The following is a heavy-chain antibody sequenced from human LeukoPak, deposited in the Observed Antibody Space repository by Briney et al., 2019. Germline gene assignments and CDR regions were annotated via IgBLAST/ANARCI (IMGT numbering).Heavy chain of an antibody. CDR1: GFTFSDRY. V-gene: IGHV3-72*01. D-gene: IGHD2-15*01. Sequence: GGSLRLSCAASGFTFSDRYMDWVRQAPGKGLEWVGRYRNKANSYTTEYAASVKGRFTISRGDSKNSLYLQMNSLKTEDTAVYYCARVKGDGSGSYYLDYWGQGTLVTVSS. CDR3: ARVKGDGSGSYYLDY. J-gene: IGHJ4*02. CDR2: YRNKANSYTT.